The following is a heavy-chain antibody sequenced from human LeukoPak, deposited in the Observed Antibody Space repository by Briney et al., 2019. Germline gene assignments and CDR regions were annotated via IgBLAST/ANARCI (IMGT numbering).Heavy chain of an antibody. CDR3: ARGYCSSTSCYLGYAFDI. Sequence: GASVKVSCKASGYTFTGYYMHWVRQAPGQGLEWMGRIIPILGIANYAQKFQGRVTITADKSTSTAYMELSSLRSEDTAVYYCARGYCSSTSCYLGYAFDIWGQGTMVTVSS. V-gene: IGHV1-69*04. J-gene: IGHJ3*02. CDR1: GYTFTGYY. CDR2: IIPILGIA. D-gene: IGHD2-2*01.